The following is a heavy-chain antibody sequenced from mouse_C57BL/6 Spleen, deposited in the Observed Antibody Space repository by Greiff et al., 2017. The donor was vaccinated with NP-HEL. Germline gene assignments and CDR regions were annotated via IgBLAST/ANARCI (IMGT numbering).Heavy chain of an antibody. V-gene: IGHV5-6*01. CDR3: ARHSLTGPYWYFDV. CDR2: ISSGGSYT. Sequence: EVQVVESGGDLVKPGGSLKLSCAASGFTFSSYGMSWVRQTPDKRLEWVATISSGGSYTYYPDSVKGRFTISRDNAKNTLYLQLSSLKSEDTAMYYCARHSLTGPYWYFDVWGTGTTVTVSS. CDR1: GFTFSSYG. D-gene: IGHD4-1*01. J-gene: IGHJ1*03.